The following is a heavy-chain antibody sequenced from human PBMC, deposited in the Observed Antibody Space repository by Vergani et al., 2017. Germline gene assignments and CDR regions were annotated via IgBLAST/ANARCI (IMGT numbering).Heavy chain of an antibody. D-gene: IGHD6-19*01. CDR2: IHYSENT. V-gene: IGHV4-59*11. CDR1: FDSIRNLY. CDR3: ASDTHSGQRADR. Sequence: QVQLQESGPGLVKSSETPLTCSVSFDSIRNLYCNWIRQPPGKGLEWIGSIHYSENTNYNPSLKTRVTISVDTSKNQFSLTLTSVTAADTAVYYCASDTHSGQRADRWGQGILVTVTS. J-gene: IGHJ5*02.